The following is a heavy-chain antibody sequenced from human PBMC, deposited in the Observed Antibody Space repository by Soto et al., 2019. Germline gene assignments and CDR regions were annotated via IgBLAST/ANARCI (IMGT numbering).Heavy chain of an antibody. J-gene: IGHJ6*02. CDR1: GGTFSSYA. D-gene: IGHD3-9*01. CDR2: IIPIFGTA. CDR3: ATLTISADLNNYYGMDV. Sequence: QVQLVQSGAEVKKPGSSVKVSCKASGGTFSSYAISWVRQAPGQGLEWMGGIIPIFGTANYAQKFQGRVTITADESTSTAYMELSSLRSEDTAVYYCATLTISADLNNYYGMDVWGQGTTVTVSS. V-gene: IGHV1-69*12.